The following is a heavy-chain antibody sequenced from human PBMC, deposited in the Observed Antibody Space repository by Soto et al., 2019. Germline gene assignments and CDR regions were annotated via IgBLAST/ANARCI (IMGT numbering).Heavy chain of an antibody. Sequence: SGGSLRLSCSASGFTFSSYAMHWVRQAPGKGLEWVAVISSDGSDKYYADSVKGRFAISRDNPKNTLYVQLNRMRAEDTALYYCARDRQYGAGFIDVWGQETTVNVSS. CDR1: GFTFSSYA. D-gene: IGHD3-10*01. V-gene: IGHV3-30*09. CDR2: ISSDGSDK. CDR3: ARDRQYGAGFIDV. J-gene: IGHJ6*02.